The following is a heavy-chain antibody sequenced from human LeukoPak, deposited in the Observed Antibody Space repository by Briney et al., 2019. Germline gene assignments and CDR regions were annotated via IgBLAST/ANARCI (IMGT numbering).Heavy chain of an antibody. J-gene: IGHJ4*02. CDR2: TKQDGSEK. V-gene: IGHV3-7*03. D-gene: IGHD1-26*01. Sequence: PGGSLRLSCAASGFTFSSYWMRWVRQAPGKALEWVANTKQDGSEKYYVDSVKGRFTISRDNAKNSLYLQMNSLRAEDTAVYYCAKSSHQYTGYFDYWGQGTLVTVSS. CDR3: AKSSHQYTGYFDY. CDR1: GFTFSSYW.